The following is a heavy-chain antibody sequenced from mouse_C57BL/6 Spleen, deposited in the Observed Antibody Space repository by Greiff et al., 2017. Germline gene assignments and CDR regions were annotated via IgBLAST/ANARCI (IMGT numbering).Heavy chain of an antibody. CDR3: ARHPEYYGYFDV. CDR2: ISNGGGST. V-gene: IGHV5-12*01. J-gene: IGHJ1*03. D-gene: IGHD5-1*01. Sequence: EVQGVESGGGLVQPGGSLKLSCAASGFTFSDYYMYWVRQTPEKRLEWVAYISNGGGSTYYPDTVKGRFTISRDNAKNTLYLQMSRLKSEDTAMYYCARHPEYYGYFDVWGTGTTVTVSS. CDR1: GFTFSDYY.